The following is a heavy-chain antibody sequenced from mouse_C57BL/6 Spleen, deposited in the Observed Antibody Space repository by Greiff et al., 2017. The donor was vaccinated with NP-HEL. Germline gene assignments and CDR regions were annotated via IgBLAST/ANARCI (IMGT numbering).Heavy chain of an antibody. Sequence: QVQLKESGAELARPGASVKLSCKASGYTFTSYGISWVKQRTGQGLEWIGEIYPRSGNTYYNEKFKGKATLTADKSSSTAYMELRSLTSEDSAVYFCARFREWYFDVWGTGTTVTVSS. CDR1: GYTFTSYG. J-gene: IGHJ1*03. CDR2: IYPRSGNT. CDR3: ARFREWYFDV. V-gene: IGHV1-81*01.